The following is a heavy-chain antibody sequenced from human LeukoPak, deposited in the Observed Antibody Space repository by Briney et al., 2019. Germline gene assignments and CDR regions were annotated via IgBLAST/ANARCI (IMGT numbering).Heavy chain of an antibody. CDR3: ARVAVSSSWFEKRFQIDY. V-gene: IGHV1-18*01. CDR1: GYTFTSYG. CDR2: ISAYNGNT. Sequence: GASVKVSCKASGYTFTSYGISWVRQAPGQGLEWMGWISAYNGNTNYAQKLQGRVTMTTDTSTSTAYMELRSLRSDDTAVYYCARVAVSSSWFEKRFQIDYWGQGTLVTVSS. J-gene: IGHJ4*02. D-gene: IGHD6-13*01.